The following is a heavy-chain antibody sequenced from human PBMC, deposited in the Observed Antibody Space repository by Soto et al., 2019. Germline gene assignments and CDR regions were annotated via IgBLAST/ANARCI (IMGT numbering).Heavy chain of an antibody. CDR1: GYTFTGYY. CDR3: ARHKGYCSGGSCYERWFDP. J-gene: IGHJ5*02. D-gene: IGHD2-15*01. CDR2: INPNSGGT. Sequence: GASVKVSCKASGYTFTGYYMHWVRQAPGQGLEWMGWINPNSGGTNYAQKFQGWVTMTRDTSISTAYMELSRLRSDDTAVYYCARHKGYCSGGSCYERWFDPWGQGTLVTVSS. V-gene: IGHV1-2*04.